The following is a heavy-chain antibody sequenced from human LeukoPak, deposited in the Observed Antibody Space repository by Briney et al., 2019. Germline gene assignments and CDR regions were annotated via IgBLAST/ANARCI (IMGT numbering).Heavy chain of an antibody. V-gene: IGHV4-34*01. CDR2: INHSGST. CDR1: GGSFSGYY. Sequence: SETLSLTCAVYGGSFSGYYWSWIRQPPGKGLEWIGEINHSGSTNYNPSLKSRVTISVDTSKNQFSLKLSSVTAADTAVYYCARDVVPAANGMDVWGPGTTVTVSS. CDR3: ARDVVPAANGMDV. D-gene: IGHD2-2*01. J-gene: IGHJ6*02.